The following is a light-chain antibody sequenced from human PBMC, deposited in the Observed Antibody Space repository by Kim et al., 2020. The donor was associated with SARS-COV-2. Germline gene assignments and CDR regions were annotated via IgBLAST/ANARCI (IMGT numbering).Light chain of an antibody. CDR2: DGS. Sequence: QSALTQPASVSGSPGQLITISCTGTSSDVGGYNYVSWYQQHPGKAPKLMIYDGSKRPSGVSNRFSGSKSGNTASLTISGLQAGDEAEYYCSSYTRSSTVFGTGAKV. J-gene: IGLJ1*01. CDR1: SSDVGGYNY. CDR3: SSYTRSSTV. V-gene: IGLV2-14*01.